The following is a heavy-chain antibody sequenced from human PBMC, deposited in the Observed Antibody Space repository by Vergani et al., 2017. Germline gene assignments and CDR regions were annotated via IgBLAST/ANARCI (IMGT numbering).Heavy chain of an antibody. CDR2: ISYDGSNK. CDR3: AKEDWNDVFDY. CDR1: GFTFSSYA. D-gene: IGHD1-1*01. V-gene: IGHV3-30*18. J-gene: IGHJ4*02. Sequence: QVQLVESGGGVVQPGRSLRLSCAASGFTFSSYAMHWVRQAPGQGLAWVAGISYDGSNKYSADSVKGRFTISRDNSKNTLYLQMNSLRAEDTAVYYCAKEDWNDVFDYWGQGTLVTVSS.